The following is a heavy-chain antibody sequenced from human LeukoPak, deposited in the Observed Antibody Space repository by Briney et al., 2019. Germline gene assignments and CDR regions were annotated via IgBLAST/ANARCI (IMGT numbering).Heavy chain of an antibody. V-gene: IGHV3-23*01. D-gene: IGHD3-10*01. CDR1: GVSGVTFSNYA. J-gene: IGHJ4*02. CDR3: VEGIFDY. Sequence: PGASLRLSCAASGVSGVTFSNYALNWVRQAPGEGLERVSDISGSGHTTNYADSVKGRFSISRDNSKTTLYLQMSSLRVEDTAVYYCVEGIFDYWGQGTLVTVSS. CDR2: ISGSGHTT.